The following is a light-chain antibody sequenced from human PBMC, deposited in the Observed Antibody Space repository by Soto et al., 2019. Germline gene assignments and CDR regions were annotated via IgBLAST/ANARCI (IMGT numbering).Light chain of an antibody. CDR1: RSDVGGYNF. J-gene: IGLJ3*02. Sequence: QSALTQPRSVSGSPGQSVTISCTGTRSDVGGYNFVSWYQQHPGKAPKLMIYDVSKRPSGVPDRFSGSKSGNTASLTISGLQAEYEADYHCCSYAGSYTWVFGGGTKLTVL. CDR3: CSYAGSYTWV. V-gene: IGLV2-11*01. CDR2: DVS.